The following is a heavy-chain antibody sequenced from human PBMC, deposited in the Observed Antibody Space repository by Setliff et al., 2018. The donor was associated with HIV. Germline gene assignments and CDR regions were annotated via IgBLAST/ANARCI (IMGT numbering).Heavy chain of an antibody. CDR3: ARQDIPTGYYLFDY. CDR1: GYKFTGHH. J-gene: IGHJ4*02. V-gene: IGHV1-2*06. CDR2: IDPNMGDT. Sequence: ASVKVSCKASGYKFTGHHIQWMRQAPGQGLEWMGRIDPNMGDTQYAQKFQGRIIMTSDTSINTVYMELSSLTSDDTALYYCARQDIPTGYYLFDYLGQGTQVTVSS. D-gene: IGHD3-9*01.